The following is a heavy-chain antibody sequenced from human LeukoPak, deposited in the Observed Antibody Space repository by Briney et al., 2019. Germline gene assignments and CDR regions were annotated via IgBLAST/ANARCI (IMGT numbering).Heavy chain of an antibody. J-gene: IGHJ4*02. D-gene: IGHD5-24*01. CDR1: GFTFNTYA. Sequence: GGSLRLSCAASGFTFNTYAMNWVRQAPGKGLEWVSVIIGNGGDIHYAGSVRGRFTISRDNSKNTLYLQMNSLRVEDTAVYYCAKDRIPDGRYSIDFWGPGTLVIVSS. V-gene: IGHV3-23*01. CDR3: AKDRIPDGRYSIDF. CDR2: IIGNGGDI.